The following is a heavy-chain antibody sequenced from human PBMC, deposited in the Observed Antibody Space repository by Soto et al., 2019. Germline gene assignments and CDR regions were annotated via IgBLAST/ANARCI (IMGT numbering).Heavy chain of an antibody. V-gene: IGHV4-4*07. CDR2: IYATGTT. J-gene: IGHJ6*02. CDR1: GASFSGFS. Sequence: PSETLSLTCTVSGASFSGFSWSWTRKSAGKGLEWIGRIYATGTTDYNPSLKSRVTISVDTSKNQFSLKLSSVTAADTAVYYCARGQRNTAMLLSQYYYYGMDVWGQGTTVTVS. D-gene: IGHD5-18*01. CDR3: ARGQRNTAMLLSQYYYYGMDV.